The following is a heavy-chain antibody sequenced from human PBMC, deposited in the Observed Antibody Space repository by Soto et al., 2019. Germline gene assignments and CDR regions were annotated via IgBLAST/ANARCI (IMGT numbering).Heavy chain of an antibody. D-gene: IGHD2-2*01. Sequence: VGSLRLSCAASGFTFSSYGMHWVRQAPGKGLEWVAVISYDGSNKYYADSVKGRFTISRDNSKNTLYLQMNSLRAEDTAVYYCAKDFLGYCSSTSCYYYYGMDVWGQGTTVTVSS. CDR3: AKDFLGYCSSTSCYYYYGMDV. CDR2: ISYDGSNK. CDR1: GFTFSSYG. V-gene: IGHV3-30*18. J-gene: IGHJ6*02.